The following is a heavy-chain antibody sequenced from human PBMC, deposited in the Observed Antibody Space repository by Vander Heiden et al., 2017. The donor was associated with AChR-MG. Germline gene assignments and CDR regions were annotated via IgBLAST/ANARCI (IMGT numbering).Heavy chain of an antibody. V-gene: IGHV3-7*01. CDR2: IKQDGSEK. CDR1: GFTFSSYW. Sequence: EVQLVESGAGLVQPGGSLSLSCAASGFTFSSYWMSWVRQAPGKGLEWVANIKQDGSEKYYVDSVKGRFTISRDNAKNSLYLQMNSLRAEDTAVYYCARAKGPRGYGVGPGNFDYWGQGTLVTVSS. CDR3: ARAKGPRGYGVGPGNFDY. J-gene: IGHJ4*02. D-gene: IGHD4-17*01.